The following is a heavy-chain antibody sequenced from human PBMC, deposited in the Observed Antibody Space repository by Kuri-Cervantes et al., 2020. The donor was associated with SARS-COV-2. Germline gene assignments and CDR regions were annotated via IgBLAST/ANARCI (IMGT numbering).Heavy chain of an antibody. V-gene: IGHV3-30*18. CDR1: GFTFSSYG. Sequence: LSLTCAASGFTFSSYGMHWVRQAPGKGLEWVAVISYDGSNKYYADSVKGRFTISRDNSKNTLYLQMNSLRAEDTAVYYCAKALGNYYYYGMDVWGQGTTVTVSS. CDR3: AKALGNYYYYGMDV. CDR2: ISYDGSNK. J-gene: IGHJ6*02. D-gene: IGHD7-27*01.